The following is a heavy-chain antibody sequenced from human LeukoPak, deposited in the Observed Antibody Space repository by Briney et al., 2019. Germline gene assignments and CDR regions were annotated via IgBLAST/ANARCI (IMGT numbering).Heavy chain of an antibody. Sequence: EASVKASCKASGYTFTGYYMHWVRQAPGQGLEWMGWINPNSGGTNYAQKFQGRVTMTRDTSISTAYMELSRLRSDDTAVYYCAKHGGTPFWSVRRLPPYYFDYWGQGTLVTVSS. CDR3: AKHGGTPFWSVRRLPPYYFDY. V-gene: IGHV1-2*02. J-gene: IGHJ4*02. D-gene: IGHD3-3*01. CDR1: GYTFTGYY. CDR2: INPNSGGT.